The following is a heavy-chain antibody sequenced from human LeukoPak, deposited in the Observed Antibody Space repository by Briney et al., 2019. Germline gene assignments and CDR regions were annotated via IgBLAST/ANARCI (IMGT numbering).Heavy chain of an antibody. Sequence: PGASVKVSCKASGYTFTNYAMHWLRQAPGQRLEWMGWIHAGNGNTKYSQRFLGRVTITRDISANTAYMELSSLTSEDTAVYYCARAEVLLSYGHNKHCLDVWGQGTTVTVSS. V-gene: IGHV1-3*01. CDR3: ARAEVLLSYGHNKHCLDV. J-gene: IGHJ6*02. D-gene: IGHD3-10*01. CDR1: GYTFTNYA. CDR2: IHAGNGNT.